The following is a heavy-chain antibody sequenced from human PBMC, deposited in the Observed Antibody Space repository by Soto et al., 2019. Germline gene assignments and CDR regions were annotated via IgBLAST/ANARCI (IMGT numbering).Heavy chain of an antibody. V-gene: IGHV3-23*01. CDR2: FSDRGIGR. Sequence: PGGSLRLSCGPSGLRFSSCGMTWVRHAPGKGFEWVLCFSDRGIGRHYADFGQGRFTLSRGSSKNTMYLQRNNLTAADTGVYYRAKGPTNGRRCDAEWGQGT. CDR3: AKGPTNGRRCDAE. CDR1: GLRFSSCG. D-gene: IGHD2-8*01. J-gene: IGHJ4*02.